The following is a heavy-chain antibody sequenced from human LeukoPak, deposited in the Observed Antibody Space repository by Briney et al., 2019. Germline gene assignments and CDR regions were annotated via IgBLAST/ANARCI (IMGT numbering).Heavy chain of an antibody. CDR3: TREGSNNWYRQYHFDY. Sequence: PGRSLRLSCIGSGFSFGDSAVNWVRQAPGKGLEWVALIRSRPYGGTTRYAPSVEGRFSISRDDSKNTAYLQMDSLKTEDTAIYYCTREGSNNWYRQYHFDYWGQGTLVTVSS. D-gene: IGHD1-20*01. CDR2: IRSRPYGGTT. CDR1: GFSFGDSA. V-gene: IGHV3-49*04. J-gene: IGHJ4*02.